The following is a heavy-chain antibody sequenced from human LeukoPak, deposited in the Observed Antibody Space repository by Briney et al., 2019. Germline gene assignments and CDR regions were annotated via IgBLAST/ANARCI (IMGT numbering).Heavy chain of an antibody. V-gene: IGHV3-30-3*01. CDR1: GFTFRSYA. CDR2: ISYDGSNK. Sequence: GGSLRLSCAASGFTFRSYAMHWVRQAPGEGLERGAVISYDGSNKYYADSVKGRFTISRDNSKNTLYLQMNSLRAEDTAVYYCARESPFYCSGGRWWNDYWGQGTLVTVSS. CDR3: ARESPFYCSGGRWWNDY. D-gene: IGHD2-15*01. J-gene: IGHJ4*02.